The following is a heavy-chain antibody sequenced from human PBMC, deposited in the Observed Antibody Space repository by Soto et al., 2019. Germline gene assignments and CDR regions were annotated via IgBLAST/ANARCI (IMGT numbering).Heavy chain of an antibody. D-gene: IGHD3-16*01. V-gene: IGHV3-21*01. Sequence: EVQLVESGGGLVKPGGSLRLSCAASGFTFSSYSMNWVRQAPGKGLEWVSSISSSSSYIYYADSVKGRFTISRDNAKNSLYLQMNSLRAEDTAVYYCARDTPAFGVLSYYYYYGMDVWGQGTTVTVSS. CDR2: ISSSSSYI. J-gene: IGHJ6*02. CDR1: GFTFSSYS. CDR3: ARDTPAFGVLSYYYYYGMDV.